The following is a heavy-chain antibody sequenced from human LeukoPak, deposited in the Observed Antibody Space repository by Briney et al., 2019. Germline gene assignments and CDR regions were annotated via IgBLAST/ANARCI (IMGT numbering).Heavy chain of an antibody. D-gene: IGHD1-26*01. J-gene: IGHJ6*03. Sequence: PSETLSLTCTVSGGSISSSSYYWGWIRQPPGKGLEWIGSIYYSGSTYYNPSLKSRVTISVDTSKNQFSLKLSSVTAADTAVYYCASNSGSYSRRERRPVYMDVWGKGTTVIVSS. CDR1: GGSISSSSYY. CDR3: ASNSGSYSRRERRPVYMDV. CDR2: IYYSGST. V-gene: IGHV4-39*01.